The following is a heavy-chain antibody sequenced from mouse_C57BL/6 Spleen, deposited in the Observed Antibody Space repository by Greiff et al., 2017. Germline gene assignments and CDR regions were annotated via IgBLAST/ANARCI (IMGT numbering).Heavy chain of an antibody. D-gene: IGHD1-1*01. CDR3: ARGRYGSEDWYFDV. CDR1: AYSITSGYY. CDR2: ISYDGSN. J-gene: IGHJ1*03. V-gene: IGHV3-6*01. Sequence: EVQLVESGPGLVKPSQSLSLTCSVTAYSITSGYYWNWIRQFPGNKLEWMGDISYDGSNNYNPYLKNRISITRDTSKNQFFLKLHSVTTEDTATYYCARGRYGSEDWYFDVWGTGTTVTVSS.